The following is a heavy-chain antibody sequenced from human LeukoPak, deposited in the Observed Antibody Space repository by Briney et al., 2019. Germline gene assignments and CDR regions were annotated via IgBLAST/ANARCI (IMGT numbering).Heavy chain of an antibody. Sequence: GGSLRLSCAASGFTFDDYAMHWVRHAPGKGLEWGSGISWNSGSIGYADSVKGRFTISRDNAKNSLYLHMNSLRAEDTALYYCAKDYDSSGYYLYYFDYWGQGTLVTVSS. CDR3: AKDYDSSGYYLYYFDY. D-gene: IGHD3-22*01. J-gene: IGHJ4*02. CDR2: ISWNSGSI. V-gene: IGHV3-9*01. CDR1: GFTFDDYA.